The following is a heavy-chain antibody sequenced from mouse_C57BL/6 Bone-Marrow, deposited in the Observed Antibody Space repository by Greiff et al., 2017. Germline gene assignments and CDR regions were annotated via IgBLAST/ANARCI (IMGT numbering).Heavy chain of an antibody. J-gene: IGHJ2*01. CDR2: FHPYNDDT. Sequence: QVQLQQSGAELVKPGASVKMSCKASGYTFTTYPIEWMKQNHGKSLEWIGNFHPYNDDTKYNEKFKGKATLTVEKPSNTVSLELSRLTSDTSAVYYCARGGTFFYYFDYWGQGTPLTVSA. CDR3: ARGGTFFYYFDY. D-gene: IGHD1-1*02. CDR1: GYTFTTYP. V-gene: IGHV1-47*01.